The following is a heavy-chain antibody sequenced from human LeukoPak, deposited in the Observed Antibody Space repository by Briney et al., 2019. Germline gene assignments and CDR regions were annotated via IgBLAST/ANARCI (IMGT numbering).Heavy chain of an antibody. V-gene: IGHV4-30-4*08. D-gene: IGHD3-10*01. CDR3: ARDLYGSGGPYDY. CDR2: IYYSGST. CDR1: GGSISSGGYY. Sequence: SETLSLTCTVSGGSISSGGYYWSWIRQPPGKGLEWIGYIYYSGSTYYNPSLKSRVTISVDTSKNQFPLKLSSVTAADTAVYYCARDLYGSGGPYDYWGQGTLVTVSS. J-gene: IGHJ4*02.